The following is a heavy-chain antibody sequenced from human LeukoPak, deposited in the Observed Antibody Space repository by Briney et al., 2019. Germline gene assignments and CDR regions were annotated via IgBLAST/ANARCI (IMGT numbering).Heavy chain of an antibody. CDR3: ARGGGMRSWYDFDY. Sequence: GGSLRLSCAVSGITFSNYWMSWVRQAPGKGLEFMANIKEAGSEKYYVDSVKGRFTISRDNDKNLVHLQMNSLRAEDTAVYYCARGGGMRSWYDFDYWGQGTLVTVSS. D-gene: IGHD6-13*01. CDR1: GITFSNYW. CDR2: IKEAGSEK. J-gene: IGHJ4*02. V-gene: IGHV3-7*04.